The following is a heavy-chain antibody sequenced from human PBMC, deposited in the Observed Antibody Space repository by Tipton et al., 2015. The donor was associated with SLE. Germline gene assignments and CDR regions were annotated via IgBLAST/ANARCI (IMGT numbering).Heavy chain of an antibody. V-gene: IGHV3-30*04. CDR3: ARGFLGMKAAQYYFDY. Sequence: LSLTCAASGFPFSSYVLHWVLQGPGKGLEWVAVLSSDGSYKNYADSVKGRFTISRDNSQSTVYLQMNSLRPEDTAVYYCARGFLGMKAAQYYFDYWGQGTLVTVSS. J-gene: IGHJ4*02. D-gene: IGHD6-25*01. CDR1: GFPFSSYV. CDR2: LSSDGSYK.